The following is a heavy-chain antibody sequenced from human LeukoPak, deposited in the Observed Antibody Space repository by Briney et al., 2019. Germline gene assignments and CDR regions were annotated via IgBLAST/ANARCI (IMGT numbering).Heavy chain of an antibody. V-gene: IGHV3-30*04. CDR1: GFIFSSYA. J-gene: IGHJ4*02. CDR3: ARLKLLWSNYFDY. Sequence: GGSLRLSCAASGFIFSSYAMHWVRQAPGKGLEWVAVISYDGSNKYYADSVKGRFTISRGNSKNTLYLQMNSLRAEDTAVYYCARLKLLWSNYFDYWGQGTLVTVSS. CDR2: ISYDGSNK. D-gene: IGHD2-2*01.